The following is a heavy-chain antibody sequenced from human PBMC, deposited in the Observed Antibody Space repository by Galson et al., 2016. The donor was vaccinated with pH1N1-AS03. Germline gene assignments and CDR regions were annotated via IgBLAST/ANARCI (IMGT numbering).Heavy chain of an antibody. CDR2: IYYSGST. D-gene: IGHD6-19*01. V-gene: IGHV4-39*01. CDR3: ARLEVAGTWGDY. J-gene: IGHJ4*02. Sequence: LSLTCTVSGSSISRTSYYWGWIRQPPGKGLEWIGSIYYSGSTYYNPSLKSRVTISVDTSKNQFSLKLSSVTAADTAVYYCARLEVAGTWGDYWGQGTLVTVSS. CDR1: GSSISRTSYY.